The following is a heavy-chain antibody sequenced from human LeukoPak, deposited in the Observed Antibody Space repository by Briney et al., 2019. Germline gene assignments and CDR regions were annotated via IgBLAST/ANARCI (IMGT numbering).Heavy chain of an antibody. CDR3: ARGTTDDY. CDR1: GYTXTSYY. J-gene: IGHJ4*02. Sequence: GASVKVSCKASGYTXTSYYIDWVRQAPGQGLEWMGVINPSGGSTRYAQKFQGRVTMTGDPSTRTVYMELSSLTSDDTAVYYCARGTTDDYWGQGIPVTVSS. D-gene: IGHD1-1*01. CDR2: INPSGGST. V-gene: IGHV1-46*01.